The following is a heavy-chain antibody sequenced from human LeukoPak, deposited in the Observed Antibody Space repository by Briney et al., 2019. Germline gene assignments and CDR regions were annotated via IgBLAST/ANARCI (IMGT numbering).Heavy chain of an antibody. CDR2: ISYDGSNK. D-gene: IGHD6-13*01. V-gene: IGHV3-30*18. CDR1: GFTFSSYG. J-gene: IGHJ4*02. Sequence: GGSLRLSCAASGFTFSSYGMHWVRQAPGKGLEWVAAISYDGSNKYYADSVKGRFTISRDNSKNTLYLQMNSLRAEDTAVYYCAKRAWSIADLYYFDYWGQGTLVTVSS. CDR3: AKRAWSIADLYYFDY.